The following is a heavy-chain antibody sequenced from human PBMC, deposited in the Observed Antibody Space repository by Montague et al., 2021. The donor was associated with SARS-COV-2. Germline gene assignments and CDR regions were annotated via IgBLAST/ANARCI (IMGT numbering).Heavy chain of an antibody. CDR3: ARGYDDVGGSYRYVHWFDP. V-gene: IGHV4-34*01. CDR2: INHSGST. J-gene: IGHJ5*02. Sequence: SETLSLTCAVYGGSFSGYYWSWIRQPPGKGLEWIGEINHSGSTNYNPSLKSRVTISVDTSKNQFSLKLSSVTAADTAVYYCARGYDDVGGSYRYVHWFDPWGRGTLVTVSS. D-gene: IGHD3-16*02. CDR1: GGSFSGYY.